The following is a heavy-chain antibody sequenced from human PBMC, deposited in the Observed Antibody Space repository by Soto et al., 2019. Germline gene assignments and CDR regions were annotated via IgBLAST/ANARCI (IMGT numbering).Heavy chain of an antibody. CDR3: ARASVAAHSFGINPWLDP. D-gene: IGHD5-18*01. J-gene: IGHJ5*02. CDR1: GYSFSDYG. V-gene: IGHV1-18*04. CDR2: MSTYNDER. Sequence: ASVKVSCKTSGYSFSDYGINWVRQAPGQGLQWMGWMSTYNDERKYAENLQGRVTMTTDTSTSTAFLEVRSLRSDDTAVYYCARASVAAHSFGINPWLDPWGQGTLVTVSS.